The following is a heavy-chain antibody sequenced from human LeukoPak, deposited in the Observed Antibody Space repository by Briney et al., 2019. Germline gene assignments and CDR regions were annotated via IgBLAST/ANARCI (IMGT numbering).Heavy chain of an antibody. Sequence: GGSLRLSCAASGFTFSSYAMSWVRQAPGKGLEWVSAISGSGGSTYYADSVKGRFTISRDNSKNTLYLQMNSLRAEDTAVYYCSTTYYYDSSEGYWGQGTLVTVSS. CDR1: GFTFSSYA. J-gene: IGHJ4*02. CDR3: STTYYYDSSEGY. D-gene: IGHD3-22*01. CDR2: ISGSGGST. V-gene: IGHV3-23*01.